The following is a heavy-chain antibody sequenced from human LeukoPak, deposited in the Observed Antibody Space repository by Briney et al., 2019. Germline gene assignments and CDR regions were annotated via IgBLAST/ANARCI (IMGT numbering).Heavy chain of an antibody. CDR3: ARGQKYTYGYTVTELGSRYFDY. J-gene: IGHJ4*02. D-gene: IGHD5-18*01. V-gene: IGHV4-61*01. CDR2: IFYSGRT. Sequence: PSETLSLTCTVSGGSISSSSYYWNWIRQPPGKGLEYIGYIFYSGRTNYNPSLKSRVTISVDTSKNWFSLRLTSVTAADTAVYYCARGQKYTYGYTVTELGSRYFDYWGQGTLVTVSS. CDR1: GGSISSSSYY.